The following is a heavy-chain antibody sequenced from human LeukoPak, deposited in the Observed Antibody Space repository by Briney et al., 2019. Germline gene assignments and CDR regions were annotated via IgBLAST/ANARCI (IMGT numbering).Heavy chain of an antibody. CDR3: TRGWLQTRFDY. J-gene: IGHJ4*02. Sequence: ASVKVSCKASGYTFIGHYIHWVRQAPGQGPEWMGLINPNSGGTNFAQKFQDRVTMTRDTSISTAYIELSSLRSDDTSVYYCTRGWLQTRFDYWGQGTLVTVSS. CDR2: INPNSGGT. V-gene: IGHV1-2*02. D-gene: IGHD5-24*01. CDR1: GYTFIGHY.